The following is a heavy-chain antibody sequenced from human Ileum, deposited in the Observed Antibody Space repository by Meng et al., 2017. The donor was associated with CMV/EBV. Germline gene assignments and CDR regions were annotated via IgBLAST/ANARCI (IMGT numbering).Heavy chain of an antibody. Sequence: ESLKISCAASGFTFTTYYIHWVRQAPGKGLEWVSHIFRDDYSARYAESVKGRFTVSRDNANNRVYLQMNSLRVDDTAVYYCLRDRPHWERGQGTLVTVSS. D-gene: IGHD7-27*01. CDR3: LRDRPHWE. J-gene: IGHJ4*02. CDR2: IFRDDYSA. CDR1: GFTFTTYY. V-gene: IGHV3-74*01.